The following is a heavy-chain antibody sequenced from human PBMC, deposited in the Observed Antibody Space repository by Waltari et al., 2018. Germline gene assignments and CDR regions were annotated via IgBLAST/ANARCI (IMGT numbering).Heavy chain of an antibody. V-gene: IGHV4-34*01. CDR1: GGSFSGYY. CDR3: ARGRTTVVNYYYYYYMDV. Sequence: QVQLQQWGAGLLKPSETLSLTCAVYGGSFSGYYWSWIRQPPGKGLEWIGEINHSGSTNDNPSLKSRVTISVDTSKNQFSLKLSSVTAADTAVYYCARGRTTVVNYYYYYYMDVWGKGTTVTVSS. D-gene: IGHD4-17*01. J-gene: IGHJ6*03. CDR2: INHSGST.